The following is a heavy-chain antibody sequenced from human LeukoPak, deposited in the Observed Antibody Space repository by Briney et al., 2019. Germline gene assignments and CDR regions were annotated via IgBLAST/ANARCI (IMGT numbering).Heavy chain of an antibody. Sequence: SQTLSLTCTVSGGSISSCDYYWSWIRQPPGKGVEWIGYIYYSGSTYYNPSLKSRVTISVDTSKHQFSLKLSSVPAADTAVYYCASATLSYYYDSSGYYYDYWGQGTLVTVSS. V-gene: IGHV4-30-4*01. J-gene: IGHJ4*02. CDR3: ASATLSYYYDSSGYYYDY. D-gene: IGHD3-22*01. CDR1: GGSISSCDYY. CDR2: IYYSGST.